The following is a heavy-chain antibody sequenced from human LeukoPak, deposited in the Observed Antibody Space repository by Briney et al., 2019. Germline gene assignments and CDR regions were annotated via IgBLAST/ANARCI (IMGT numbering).Heavy chain of an antibody. CDR1: GFTLSAYW. D-gene: IGHD5-12*01. J-gene: IGHJ4*02. CDR2: IEGDGNRI. V-gene: IGHV3-74*01. Sequence: VGSLRLSCAASGFTLSAYWMHWVRQAPGKGLMWVSRIEGDGNRITYADSVKGRFTISRDNAKNTLYLQMNSLRAEDTAVYYCTRDWRNLGYDYWGQGTLVTVSS. CDR3: TRDWRNLGYDY.